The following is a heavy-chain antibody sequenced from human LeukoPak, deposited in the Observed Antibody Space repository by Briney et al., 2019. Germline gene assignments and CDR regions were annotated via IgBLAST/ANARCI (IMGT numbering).Heavy chain of an antibody. V-gene: IGHV4-4*09. CDR3: ARRGCCSSSSCRGGPYYYMDV. CDR2: IYTSGNT. CDR1: GGSISSYY. J-gene: IGHJ6*03. Sequence: SETLSLTCTVSGGSISSYYWSWIRQPPGKGLEWIGYIYTSGNTNSNPSLKSRVTISVDTSKNQFSLKLSSVTAADTAVYYCARRGCCSSSSCRGGPYYYMDVWGKGTTVTVSS. D-gene: IGHD2-2*01.